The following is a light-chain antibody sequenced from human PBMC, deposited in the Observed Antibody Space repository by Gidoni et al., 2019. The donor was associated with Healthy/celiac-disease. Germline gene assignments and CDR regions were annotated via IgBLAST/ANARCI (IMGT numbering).Light chain of an antibody. CDR3: AAWDDSLNARV. J-gene: IGLJ3*02. Sequence: PGQRVTISCSGSSSNIGSNTVNWYQQLPGTAPKLLIYSNNQRPPGVPDRFSGSKSGTSAYLAISGLQSEDEADYYCAAWDDSLNARVFGGGTKLTVL. V-gene: IGLV1-44*01. CDR1: SSNIGSNT. CDR2: SNN.